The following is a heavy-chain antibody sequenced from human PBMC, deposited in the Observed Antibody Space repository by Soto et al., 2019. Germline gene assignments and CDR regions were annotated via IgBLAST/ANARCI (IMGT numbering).Heavy chain of an antibody. CDR1: GFTFSSYG. CDR3: ARGTATDGLDA. D-gene: IGHD2-21*02. CDR2: LWYDGRNE. J-gene: IGHJ5*02. V-gene: IGHV3-33*01. Sequence: GGSLRLSCVASGFTFSSYGMHWVRQAPGKGLEWVAFLWYDGRNENYTDSVKGRFAISRDNSKNTLYLQMNSLRADDTAVYYCARGTATDGLDAWGQGTPVTVSS.